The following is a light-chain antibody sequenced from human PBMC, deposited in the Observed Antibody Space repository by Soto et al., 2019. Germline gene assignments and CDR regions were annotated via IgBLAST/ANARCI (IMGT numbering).Light chain of an antibody. CDR2: WAS. CDR1: QSVLYSSNNKNY. CDR3: QQRSNWPWT. Sequence: DIVMTQSPDSLAVSLGERATINCKSSQSVLYSSNNKNYLAWYQQKPGQPPKLLIYWASTRESGVPDRFRGSGSGTDFTLTITSLQAEDVAVYYCQQRSNWPWTFGQGTKVDIK. V-gene: IGKV4-1*01. J-gene: IGKJ1*01.